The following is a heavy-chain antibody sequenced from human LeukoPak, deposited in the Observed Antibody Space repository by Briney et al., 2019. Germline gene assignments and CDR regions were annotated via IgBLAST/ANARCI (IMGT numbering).Heavy chain of an antibody. D-gene: IGHD5-12*01. J-gene: IGHJ4*02. CDR2: IYYSGNT. CDR1: GGSISSGDYY. V-gene: IGHV4-39*01. Sequence: PSETLSLTCTVSGGSISSGDYYWGWIRQPPGKGLEWIGNIYYSGNTYYNPSLKSRVTISVDTSKNQFSLKLSSVSAADTAVYYCARWVATPRGYFDYWGQGALVTVSS. CDR3: ARWVATPRGYFDY.